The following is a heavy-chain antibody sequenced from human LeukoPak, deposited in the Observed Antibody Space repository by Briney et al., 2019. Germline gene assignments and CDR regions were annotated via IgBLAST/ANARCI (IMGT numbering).Heavy chain of an antibody. CDR1: GYTFTSYG. CDR2: MNPNSGNT. Sequence: ASVKVSCKASGYTFTSYGINWVRQATGQGLEWMGWMNPNSGNTGYAQKFQGRVTMTRNTSISTAYTELSSLRSEDTAVYYCARGLYYDWYSGMDVWGQGTTVTVSS. J-gene: IGHJ6*02. CDR3: ARGLYYDWYSGMDV. D-gene: IGHD3-3*01. V-gene: IGHV1-8*01.